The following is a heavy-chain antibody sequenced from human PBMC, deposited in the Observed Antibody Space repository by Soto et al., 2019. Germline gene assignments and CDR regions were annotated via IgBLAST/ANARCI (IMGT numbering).Heavy chain of an antibody. D-gene: IGHD4-17*01. CDR1: GGTFSSYA. J-gene: IGHJ4*02. CDR3: TLSVTRPHYFDY. Sequence: ASVKVSCKASGGTFSSYAISWVRQAPGQGLEWMGGIIPIFGTANYARKFQGRVTITADESTSTAYMELSSLRSEDTAVYYCTLSVTRPHYFDYWGQGTLVTVSS. V-gene: IGHV1-69*13. CDR2: IIPIFGTA.